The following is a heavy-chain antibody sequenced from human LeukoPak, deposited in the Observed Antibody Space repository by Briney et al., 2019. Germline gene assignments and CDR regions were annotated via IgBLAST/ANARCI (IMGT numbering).Heavy chain of an antibody. V-gene: IGHV3-48*01. CDR2: ISPAGSTL. CDR3: ARDPYYSNHLDF. D-gene: IGHD4-11*01. Sequence: GGSLRLSCAASGFTFSDDSMNWVRQAPGSGLEWSAYISPAGSTLKYADSVKGRLTISRDNAMKSLYLQMKSLRAEDTAVYYCARDPYYSNHLDFLGQGTLVTVSS. J-gene: IGHJ4*02. CDR1: GFTFSDDS.